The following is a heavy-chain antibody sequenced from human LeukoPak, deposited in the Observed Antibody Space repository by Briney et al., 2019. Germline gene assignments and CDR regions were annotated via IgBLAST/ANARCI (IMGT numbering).Heavy chain of an antibody. V-gene: IGHV4-59*01. CDR2: TYYSGST. CDR1: GGSISSYY. D-gene: IGHD3-10*01. J-gene: IGHJ5*02. Sequence: SETLSLTCTVSGGSISSYYWSWIRQPPGKGLEWIGYTYYSGSTNYNPSLKSRVTISVDTSKNQFSLKLSSVTAADTAVYYCASWGRYYYGSGSYYPRFDPWGQGTLVTVSS. CDR3: ASWGRYYYGSGSYYPRFDP.